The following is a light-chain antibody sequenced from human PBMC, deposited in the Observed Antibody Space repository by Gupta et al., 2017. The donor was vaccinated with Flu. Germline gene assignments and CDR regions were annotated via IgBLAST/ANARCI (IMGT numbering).Light chain of an antibody. CDR3: QQRSNWPPMT. V-gene: IGKV3-11*01. CDR1: QSVSSY. CDR2: DAS. J-gene: IGKJ5*01. Sequence: GKASLTCRDSQSVSSYLAWYQQKPGQAPRLLIYDASNRATGIPARFSGSGSGTDFTLTISSLEPEDFAVYYCQQRSNWPPMTFGQGTRLEIK.